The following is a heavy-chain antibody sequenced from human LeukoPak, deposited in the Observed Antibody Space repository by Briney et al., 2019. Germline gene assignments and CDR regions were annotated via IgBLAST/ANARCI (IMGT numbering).Heavy chain of an antibody. CDR3: ASLQLWSSQWHDV. CDR2: ISSSSSYI. J-gene: IGHJ6*04. D-gene: IGHD5-18*01. Sequence: PGGTLRLSCAASRFTFSSYGMSWVRQAPGKGLEWVSSISSSSSYIYYADSVKGRFTISRDNAKNSLYLQMNSLRAEDTAVYYCASLQLWSSQWHDVWGKGTTVTVSS. CDR1: RFTFSSYG. V-gene: IGHV3-21*01.